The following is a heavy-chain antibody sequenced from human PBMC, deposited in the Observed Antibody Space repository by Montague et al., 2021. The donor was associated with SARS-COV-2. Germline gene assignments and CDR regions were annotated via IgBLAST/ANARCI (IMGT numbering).Heavy chain of an antibody. V-gene: IGHV4-61*08. D-gene: IGHD6-13*01. J-gene: IGHJ4*02. CDR1: GGSVSSGGYY. CDR3: ARVSLAAAATRSDY. Sequence: SETLSLTCTVSGGSVSSGGYYWSWIRQPPGKGLEWIGYIYYSGSTNYNPSLKSRVTISLDTSKNQFSLKLTSVIAADTAVYYCARVSLAAAATRSDYWDQGTLVTVSS. CDR2: IYYSGST.